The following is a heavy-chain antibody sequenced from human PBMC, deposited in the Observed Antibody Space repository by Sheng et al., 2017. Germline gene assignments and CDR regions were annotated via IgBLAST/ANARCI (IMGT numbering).Heavy chain of an antibody. V-gene: IGHV1-3*01. CDR2: INADNGKT. CDR3: ARDLLSIGSYFDF. CDR1: GFPFGSYG. D-gene: IGHD1-26*01. Sequence: QVQLVQSGVRVKKPGASVKVSCKASGFPFGSYGLHWVRQAPGQRLEWMGWINADNGKTKYSQKFQGRVTITRDASASTVYMELSSLTSEDTAVYYCARDLLSIGSYFDFWGQGTLVTVSS. J-gene: IGHJ4*02.